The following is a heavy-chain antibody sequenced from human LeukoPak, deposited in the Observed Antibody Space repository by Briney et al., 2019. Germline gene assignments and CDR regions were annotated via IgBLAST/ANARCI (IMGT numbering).Heavy chain of an antibody. CDR3: ASVRRGFGESSKYYSYYYMDV. Sequence: NPTETLSLTCVAYGGSFSRYFWSWIRQPPGKGLEWIGEINHSGSTNYNPSLKSRVTISVDTSKNQFSLKLSAVTAADTAVYYCASVRRGFGESSKYYSYYYMDVWGNGTTVTISS. J-gene: IGHJ6*03. CDR1: GGSFSRYF. CDR2: INHSGST. V-gene: IGHV4-34*01. D-gene: IGHD3-10*01.